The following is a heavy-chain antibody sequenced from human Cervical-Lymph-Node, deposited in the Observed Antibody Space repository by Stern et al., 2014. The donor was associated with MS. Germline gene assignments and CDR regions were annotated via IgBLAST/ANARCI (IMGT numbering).Heavy chain of an antibody. J-gene: IGHJ2*01. CDR1: GYSFTRDW. Sequence: VQLVESGAEVKKPGESLKISCKGSGYSFTRDWIGWVRQTPGKGLEWMGIIYLGDSETRYSPSFQGQVPISADKSISTAYLQWSSLKASDTAMYYCARLPDSGGWYGIWYFDLWGRGTLVTVSS. D-gene: IGHD6-19*01. CDR3: ARLPDSGGWYGIWYFDL. CDR2: IYLGDSET. V-gene: IGHV5-51*03.